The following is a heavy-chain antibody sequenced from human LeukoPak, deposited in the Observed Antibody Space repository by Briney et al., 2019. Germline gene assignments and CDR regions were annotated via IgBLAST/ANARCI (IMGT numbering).Heavy chain of an antibody. CDR2: FDPEDGET. Sequence: ASVKVSCKVSGYTLTELSMHWVRQAPGKGLEWMGGFDPEDGETIYAQKFQGRVTMTEDTSTDTAYMELSSLRSEDTAVYYCASNYNMPAAMEYFDLWGRGTLVTVSS. V-gene: IGHV1-24*01. CDR1: GYTLTELS. J-gene: IGHJ2*01. CDR3: ASNYNMPAAMEYFDL. D-gene: IGHD2-2*01.